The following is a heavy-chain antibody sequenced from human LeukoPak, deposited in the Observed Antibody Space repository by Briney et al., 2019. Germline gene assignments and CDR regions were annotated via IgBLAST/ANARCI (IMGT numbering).Heavy chain of an antibody. CDR3: ARRGYSGSGSDIDY. CDR2: IKQDGSEK. CDR1: GFTFSSYW. V-gene: IGHV3-7*01. J-gene: IGHJ4*02. D-gene: IGHD3-10*01. Sequence: GGSLRLSCAASGFTFSSYWMSWVRQAPGKGLEWVANIKQDGSEKYYVDSVKGRFTISRDNAKNSLYLQMNSLRAEDTAVYYCARRGYSGSGSDIDYWGQGTLVTVSS.